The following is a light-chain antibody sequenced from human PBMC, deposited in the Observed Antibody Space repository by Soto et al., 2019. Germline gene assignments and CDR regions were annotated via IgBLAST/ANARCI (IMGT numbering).Light chain of an antibody. V-gene: IGKV1-5*01. CDR2: DVS. J-gene: IGKJ1*01. CDR1: QSIAPW. Sequence: DIQMTQSPSTLSASVGDRVTITCRATQSIAPWLAWYQQKPGTAPKLLIYDVSKLQTGVPSRFSGSGSGTEFTVTMSSLQPDDFATYYCHQYIDYPTFGLVTKV. CDR3: HQYIDYPT.